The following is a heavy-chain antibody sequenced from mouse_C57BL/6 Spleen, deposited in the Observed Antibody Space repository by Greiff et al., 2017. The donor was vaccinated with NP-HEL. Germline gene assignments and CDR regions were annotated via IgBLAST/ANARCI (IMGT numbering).Heavy chain of an antibody. CDR2: IRNKANGYTT. CDR1: GFTFTDYY. D-gene: IGHD1-1*01. J-gene: IGHJ2*01. V-gene: IGHV7-3*01. Sequence: EVKLMESGGGLVQPGGSLSLSCAASGFTFTDYYMSWVRQPPGKALEWLGFIRNKANGYTTEYSASAKGRFIIYKDNAKSILYLQMNALRTEDSATNYCASHYGSSPFAYWGQSTTLTVSS. CDR3: ASHYGSSPFAY.